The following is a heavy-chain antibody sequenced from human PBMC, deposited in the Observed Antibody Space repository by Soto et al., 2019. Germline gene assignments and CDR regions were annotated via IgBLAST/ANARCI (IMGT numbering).Heavy chain of an antibody. Sequence: PGEFLKISCKGSGDSFISYWIGWVRQMTGKGLEWMGIIYPGDSDTRYSPSFQGQVTISADKSISTAYLQWSSLKASDTAMYYCARTGTTADAFDIWGQGTMVTVSS. CDR3: ARTGTTADAFDI. J-gene: IGHJ3*02. CDR1: GDSFISYW. V-gene: IGHV5-51*01. D-gene: IGHD1-1*01. CDR2: IYPGDSDT.